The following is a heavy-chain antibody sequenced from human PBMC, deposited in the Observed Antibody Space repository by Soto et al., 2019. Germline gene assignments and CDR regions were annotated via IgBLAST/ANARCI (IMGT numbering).Heavy chain of an antibody. D-gene: IGHD1-1*01. CDR2: IYHSGST. J-gene: IGHJ4*02. V-gene: IGHV4-38-2*02. CDR3: ARELERIDY. Sequence: PSETLSLTCAVSGYSIRSSYYWGWIRQPPGKGLEWIGSIYHSGSTYYNPSLKSRVTISVDTSKNQFSLKLSSVTAADTAVYYCARELERIDYWGQGTLVTVSS. CDR1: GYSIRSSYY.